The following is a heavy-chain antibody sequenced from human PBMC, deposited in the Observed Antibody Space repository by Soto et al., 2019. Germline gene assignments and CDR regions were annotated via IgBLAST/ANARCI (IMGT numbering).Heavy chain of an antibody. CDR3: ARHEGYCSSTSCSEFDY. D-gene: IGHD2-2*01. J-gene: IGHJ4*02. CDR2: IYYSGST. V-gene: IGHV4-59*08. CDR1: GGSISSYY. Sequence: SETLSLTCTVSGGSISSYYWSWIRQPPGKGLEWIGYIYYSGSTNYNPSLKSRVTISVDTSKNQFSLKLSSVTAADTAVYYCARHEGYCSSTSCSEFDYWGQGTLVTVSS.